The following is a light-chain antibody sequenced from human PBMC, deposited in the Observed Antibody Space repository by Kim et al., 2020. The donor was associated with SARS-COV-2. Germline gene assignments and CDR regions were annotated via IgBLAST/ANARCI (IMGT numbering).Light chain of an antibody. CDR2: KAS. Sequence: DIQMTQSPSTLSASVGDRVTITCRASQSISNWLAWYQQKPGKAPKLLISKASSLEGGVPSRFSGSGSGTEFTLTISSLQHDDFATYYCQQSRTFGQGTKLEI. J-gene: IGKJ2*01. CDR3: QQSRT. CDR1: QSISNW. V-gene: IGKV1-5*03.